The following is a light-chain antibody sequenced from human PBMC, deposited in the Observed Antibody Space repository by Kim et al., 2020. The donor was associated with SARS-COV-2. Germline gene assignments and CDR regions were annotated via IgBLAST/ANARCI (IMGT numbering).Light chain of an antibody. CDR1: SSNIENNC. V-gene: IGLV1-51*01. CDR3: ATWDNSVSAL. Sequence: PGQKVTISCSGSSSNIENNCVSWYQQLPGTAPRLLIYDNNKRASGIPDRFSGSRSGSSATLGITGLQTGDEAYYYCATWDNSVSALFGGGTQLTVL. CDR2: DNN. J-gene: IGLJ2*01.